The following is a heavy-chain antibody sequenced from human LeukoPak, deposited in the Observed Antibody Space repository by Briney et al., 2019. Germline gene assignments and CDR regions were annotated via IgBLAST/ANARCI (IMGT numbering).Heavy chain of an antibody. V-gene: IGHV3-30*04. CDR1: GFTFSSYA. CDR2: ISYDGSNK. Sequence: GGSLRLSCAASGFTFSSYAMHWVRQAPGKGLEWVAVISYDGSNKYYADSVKGRFTISRDNSKNTLYLQMNSLRAEDTAVYYCAREDYGDYGHYYYYMDVWGKGTTVTVSS. J-gene: IGHJ6*03. CDR3: AREDYGDYGHYYYYMDV. D-gene: IGHD4-17*01.